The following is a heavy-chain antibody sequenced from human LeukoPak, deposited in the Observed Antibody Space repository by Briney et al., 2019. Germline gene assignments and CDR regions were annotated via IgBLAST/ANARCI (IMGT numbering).Heavy chain of an antibody. CDR2: IYYSGST. J-gene: IGHJ4*02. D-gene: IGHD3-22*01. CDR3: ARQEYFYDRSGYYPDY. CDR1: GGSISSSSYY. V-gene: IGHV4-39*01. Sequence: SETLSLTCTVSGGSISSSSYYWGWIRQPPGKGLEWIGSIYYSGSTYCNPSLKSRVTISVDTSKNQFSLKLSSVTAADTAVYYCARQEYFYDRSGYYPDYWGQGTLVTVSS.